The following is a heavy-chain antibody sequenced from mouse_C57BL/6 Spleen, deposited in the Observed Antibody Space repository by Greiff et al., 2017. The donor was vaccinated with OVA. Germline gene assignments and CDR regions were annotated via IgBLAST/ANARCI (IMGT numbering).Heavy chain of an antibody. CDR3: ARDPTGYAMDY. CDR2: ISDGGSYT. J-gene: IGHJ4*01. V-gene: IGHV5-4*01. D-gene: IGHD4-1*02. CDR1: GFTFSSYA. Sequence: EVKLMESGGGLVKPGGSLKLSCAASGFTFSSYAMSWVRQTPEKRLEWVATISDGGSYTYYPDNVKGRFTISRDNAKNNLYLQMSHLKSEDTAMYYCARDPTGYAMDYWGQGTSVTVSS.